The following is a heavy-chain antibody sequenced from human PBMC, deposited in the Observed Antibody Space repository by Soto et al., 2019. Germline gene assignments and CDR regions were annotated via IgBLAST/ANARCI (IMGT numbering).Heavy chain of an antibody. CDR2: ISYDGSNK. D-gene: IGHD6-13*01. V-gene: IGHV3-30*18. CDR1: GFTFSSYG. CDR3: AKDLVAAALDY. Sequence: GGSLRLSCAASGFTFSSYGMHWVRQAPGKGLEWVAVISYDGSNKYYADSVKGRFTISRDNSKNTLYLQMNSLRAEDTAVYYGAKDLVAAALDYWGQGTLVTVSS. J-gene: IGHJ4*02.